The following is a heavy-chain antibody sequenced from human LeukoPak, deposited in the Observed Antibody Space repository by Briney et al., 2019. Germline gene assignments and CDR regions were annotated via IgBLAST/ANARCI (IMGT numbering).Heavy chain of an antibody. Sequence: GGSLRLSCAASGFSFSSYWMSWARQAPGKGLEWVANINSDGSETYYVDSVRGRFTISRDNAKKSLYLQMNSLRADDTAVYYCARVVVPAGMIDYFDCWGQGTLVTVSS. CDR2: INSDGSET. D-gene: IGHD2-2*01. V-gene: IGHV3-7*04. CDR1: GFSFSSYW. CDR3: ARVVVPAGMIDYFDC. J-gene: IGHJ4*02.